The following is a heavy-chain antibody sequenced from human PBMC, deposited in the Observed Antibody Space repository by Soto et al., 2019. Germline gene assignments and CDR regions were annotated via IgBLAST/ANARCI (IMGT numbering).Heavy chain of an antibody. CDR1: GGSISSYY. J-gene: IGHJ4*02. D-gene: IGHD4-17*01. V-gene: IGHV4-59*01. Sequence: SETLSLSCTVSGGSISSYYWSWIRQPPGKGLEWIGYIYYSGSTNYNPSLKSRVTISVDTSKNQFSLKLSSVTAADTAVYYCARGTYGDYEDYWGQGTLVTVSS. CDR3: ARGTYGDYEDY. CDR2: IYYSGST.